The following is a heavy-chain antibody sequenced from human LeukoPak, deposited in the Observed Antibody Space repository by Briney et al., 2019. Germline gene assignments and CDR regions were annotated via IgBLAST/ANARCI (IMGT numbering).Heavy chain of an antibody. J-gene: IGHJ5*02. Sequence: SETLSLTCTVSGGSISGFFWTWIRQSPGKGLEYIGYIYYSGTTDYNPALKSRVSMSVDTSKNQFFLNLTSVTAADTAIYYCARVGYGSGSWGWFDPWGQGTLVTVSS. CDR3: ARVGYGSGSWGWFDP. D-gene: IGHD3-10*01. CDR2: IYYSGTT. V-gene: IGHV4-59*01. CDR1: GGSISGFF.